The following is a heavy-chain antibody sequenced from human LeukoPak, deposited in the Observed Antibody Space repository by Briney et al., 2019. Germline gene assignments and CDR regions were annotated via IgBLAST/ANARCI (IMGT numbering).Heavy chain of an antibody. CDR1: GYTFTSFD. CDR3: AREGVLLPTPGAFDI. V-gene: IGHV1-8*01. D-gene: IGHD3-10*01. Sequence: GASVKVSCKASGYTFTSFDINWVRQAAGQGLEWMGWMNPNSGNTGYAQKFQGRVTMTRETSISTAYMELNSLRAEDTAVYYCAREGVLLPTPGAFDIWGQGTMVTASS. J-gene: IGHJ3*02. CDR2: MNPNSGNT.